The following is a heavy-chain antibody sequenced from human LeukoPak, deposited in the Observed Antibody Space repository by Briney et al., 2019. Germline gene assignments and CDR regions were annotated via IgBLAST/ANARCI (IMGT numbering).Heavy chain of an antibody. CDR3: AREYSSGWYERDAFDF. Sequence: SQTLSLTCALSGDSVSTNSGGWNWIRQPPSRGLEWLGRTYYSRSNWYNDYAVSVKSRITINPDTSKNQFSLQLNSVTPEDTAVYYCAREYSSGWYERDAFDFWGQGTMVTVSS. V-gene: IGHV6-1*01. J-gene: IGHJ3*01. D-gene: IGHD6-19*01. CDR1: GDSVSTNSGG. CDR2: TYYSRSNWYN.